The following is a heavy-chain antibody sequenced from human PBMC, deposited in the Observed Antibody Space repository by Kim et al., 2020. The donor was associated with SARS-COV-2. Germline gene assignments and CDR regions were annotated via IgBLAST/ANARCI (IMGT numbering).Heavy chain of an antibody. CDR3: ARGGYYDFWSGYQGAPFD. Sequence: SETLSLTCAVYGGSFSGYYWSWIRQPPGKGLEWIGEINHSGSTNYNPSLKSRVTISVDTSKNQFSLKLSSVTAADTAVYYCARGGYYDFWSGYQGAPFD. J-gene: IGHJ4*01. CDR1: GGSFSGYY. CDR2: INHSGST. V-gene: IGHV4-34*01. D-gene: IGHD3-3*01.